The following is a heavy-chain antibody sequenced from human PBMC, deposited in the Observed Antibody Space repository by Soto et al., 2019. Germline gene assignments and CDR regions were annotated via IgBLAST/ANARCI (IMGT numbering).Heavy chain of an antibody. V-gene: IGHV1-3*01. D-gene: IGHD3-22*01. CDR2: IHPGTTNT. CDR3: ATLGDNSGYSLQH. Sequence: ASVKVSCKASGYTFTIYTMNWVRQAPGQRPEWMGWIHPGTTNTKYSEKFQGRVTITRDTSASTAYMELTSLRSEDTAVYYCATLGDNSGYSLQHWGQGTLVTVSS. J-gene: IGHJ1*01. CDR1: GYTFTIYT.